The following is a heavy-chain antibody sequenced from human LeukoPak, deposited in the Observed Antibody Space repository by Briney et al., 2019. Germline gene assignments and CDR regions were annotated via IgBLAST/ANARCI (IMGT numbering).Heavy chain of an antibody. Sequence: GGSLRFSCAASGFTFSSYSMNWVRQAPGKGLEWVSSISSSSSYIYYADSVKGRFTISRDNAKNSLYLQMNSLRAEDTAVYYCARGYYDSSGPLGYWGQGTLVTVSS. CDR1: GFTFSSYS. J-gene: IGHJ4*02. CDR2: ISSSSSYI. CDR3: ARGYYDSSGPLGY. D-gene: IGHD3-22*01. V-gene: IGHV3-21*01.